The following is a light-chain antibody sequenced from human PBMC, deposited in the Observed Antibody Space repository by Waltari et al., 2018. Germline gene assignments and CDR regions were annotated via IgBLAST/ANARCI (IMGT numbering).Light chain of an antibody. V-gene: IGLV2-14*03. J-gene: IGLJ1*01. CDR2: DVS. CDR1: SSDVGGYDY. Sequence: QSALTQPASVSGSPGQSITISRTGTSSDVGGYDYVSWYQQHPGKAPKLMIYDVSNRPSGISNRFSGSKSGNTASLTISGLQAEDEADYYCSSYTDISTVGGVFGTGTKVTVL. CDR3: SSYTDISTVGGV.